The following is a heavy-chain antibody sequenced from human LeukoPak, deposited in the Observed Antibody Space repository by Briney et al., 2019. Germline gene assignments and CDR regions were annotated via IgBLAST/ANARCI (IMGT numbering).Heavy chain of an antibody. V-gene: IGHV4-34*01. Sequence: SETLSLTCAVYGGSFSGYYWSWIRQPPGKGLEWIGEINHSGSTNYNPSLKSRVTISVDTSKNQFSLKLSSVTAADTAVYYCARGGTYDFWSGTPTYYFDYRGQGTLVTVSS. CDR3: ARGGTYDFWSGTPTYYFDY. CDR1: GGSFSGYY. CDR2: INHSGST. D-gene: IGHD3-3*01. J-gene: IGHJ4*02.